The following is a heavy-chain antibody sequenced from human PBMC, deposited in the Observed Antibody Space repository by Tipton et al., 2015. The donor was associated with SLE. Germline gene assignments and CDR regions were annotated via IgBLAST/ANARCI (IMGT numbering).Heavy chain of an antibody. CDR1: GGSISSGSYY. D-gene: IGHD3-22*01. CDR2: IYTSGST. Sequence: TLSLTCTVSGGSISSGSYYWSWIRQPAGKGLEWIGYIYTSGSTNYNPSLKSRVTISVDTSKNQFSLKLSSVTVADTAVYYCARGYYDSSGPFYYYYGMDVWGQGTTVTVSS. J-gene: IGHJ6*02. V-gene: IGHV4-61*09. CDR3: ARGYYDSSGPFYYYYGMDV.